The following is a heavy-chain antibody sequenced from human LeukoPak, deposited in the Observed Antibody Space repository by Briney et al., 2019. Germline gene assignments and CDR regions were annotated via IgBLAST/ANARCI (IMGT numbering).Heavy chain of an antibody. J-gene: IGHJ4*02. V-gene: IGHV1-2*02. CDR1: GYTFTGYH. D-gene: IGHD3-22*01. CDR3: ASASSAYYYFDY. CDR2: INPNSGGT. Sequence: ASVKVSCKASGYTFTGYHMHWVRQAPGQGLEWMGWINPNSGGTNYAQKFQGRVTMTRDTSISTAYMELSRLRSDDTAVYYCASASSAYYYFDYWGQGTLVTVSS.